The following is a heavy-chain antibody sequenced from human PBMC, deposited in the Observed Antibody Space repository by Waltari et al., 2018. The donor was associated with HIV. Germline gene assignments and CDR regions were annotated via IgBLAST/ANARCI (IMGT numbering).Heavy chain of an antibody. J-gene: IGHJ6*02. CDR3: ARDWDIDTACMDV. CDR1: GGSVRRSSYF. CDR2: LFDSGNS. Sequence: QLKLQESGPGLVKPSETLSLICTVSGGSVRRSSYFWGWIRQPPGKGLEWIGSLFDSGNSYYNPSFNSRANISVDTSKNQLSLILTSVTAADTAVYFCARDWDIDTACMDVWGQGRRSPSP. D-gene: IGHD1-26*01. V-gene: IGHV4-39*07.